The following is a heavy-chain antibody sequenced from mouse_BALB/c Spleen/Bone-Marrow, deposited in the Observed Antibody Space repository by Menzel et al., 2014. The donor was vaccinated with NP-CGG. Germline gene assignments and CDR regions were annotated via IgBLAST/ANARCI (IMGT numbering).Heavy chain of an antibody. D-gene: IGHD1-1*01. Sequence: EVNVVESGGGLVQPGGSLKLSCAASGFTFSSYGMSWVRQIPDKRLELVATINNNGGSTYYPDSGKGQFTITRDNAKNPLYLQMSGLKSEDSAMYYCARVYGCYFGVWGAGTTVTVSS. CDR1: GFTFSSYG. CDR2: INNNGGST. V-gene: IGHV5-6-3*01. J-gene: IGHJ1*01. CDR3: ARVYGCYFGV.